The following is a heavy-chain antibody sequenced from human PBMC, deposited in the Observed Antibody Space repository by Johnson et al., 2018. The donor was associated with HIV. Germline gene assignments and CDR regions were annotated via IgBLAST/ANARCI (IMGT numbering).Heavy chain of an antibody. D-gene: IGHD6-6*01. CDR3: AKEGLRSSLRSVDAFDI. CDR1: GFTFSSYA. V-gene: IGHV3-30-3*01. Sequence: VQLVESGGGVVQPGRSLSLSCAASGFTFSSYAMHWVRQAPGKGLEWVSVISYDGSNKYYADSVKGRITVSRDNSKNTLSLQMDSLRPEDTAVYYCAKEGLRSSLRSVDAFDIWGHGTLVTVSS. J-gene: IGHJ3*02. CDR2: ISYDGSNK.